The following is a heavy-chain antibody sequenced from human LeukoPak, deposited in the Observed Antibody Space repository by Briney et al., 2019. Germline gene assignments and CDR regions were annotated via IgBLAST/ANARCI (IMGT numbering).Heavy chain of an antibody. D-gene: IGHD4-17*01. Sequence: GGSLRLSCAASGFTFSSHWMSWVRQAPGKGLEWVAVISYDGSKKYYADSVKGRFTISRDNSKNTLYLQMNSLRPEDTAVYYCAKDRTGGDYVYYYYGMDVWGQGTTVTVSS. CDR2: ISYDGSKK. J-gene: IGHJ6*02. V-gene: IGHV3-30*18. CDR3: AKDRTGGDYVYYYYGMDV. CDR1: GFTFSSHW.